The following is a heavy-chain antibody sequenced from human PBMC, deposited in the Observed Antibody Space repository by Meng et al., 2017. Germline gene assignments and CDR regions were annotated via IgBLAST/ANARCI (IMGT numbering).Heavy chain of an antibody. Sequence: QGQLVKSGAEVQKPGATAKVSCKPSGYNFPDYYIHWVRRAPGQGLEWMGRINPDSGDTNSAQNFQGRVTVTRDTSITTVYMELSSLTSQDTALYYCARDISDSSGHHWNFDFWGQGTLVTVSS. CDR2: INPDSGDT. V-gene: IGHV1-2*06. CDR3: ARDISDSSGHHWNFDF. D-gene: IGHD3-22*01. J-gene: IGHJ4*02. CDR1: GYNFPDYY.